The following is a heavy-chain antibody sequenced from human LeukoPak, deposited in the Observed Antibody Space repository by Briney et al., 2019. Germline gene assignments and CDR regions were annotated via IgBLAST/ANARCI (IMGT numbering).Heavy chain of an antibody. Sequence: GGSLRLSCAASGVTFSSFAMNWVRQAPGKGLEWVSVISVSGENTYYADSVKGRFTISRDNSKNTVFLQMNSLRTEDTAVYYCARATVTHSYMDVWGKGTTVIVSS. D-gene: IGHD4-17*01. CDR3: ARATVTHSYMDV. CDR1: GVTFSSFA. CDR2: ISVSGENT. J-gene: IGHJ6*03. V-gene: IGHV3-23*01.